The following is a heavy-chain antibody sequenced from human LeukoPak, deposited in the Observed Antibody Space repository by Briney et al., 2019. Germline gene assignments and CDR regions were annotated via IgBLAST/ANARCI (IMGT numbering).Heavy chain of an antibody. CDR1: GGSISSGNYY. V-gene: IGHV4-61*02. Sequence: SQTLSLTCTVSGGSISSGNYYWSWIRQPAGKGLEWIGRIYTSGSTNYNPSLKSRVTISVDTSENQFSLKLSSVTAADTAVYYCARHGVSSIAAHWGQGTLVTVSS. J-gene: IGHJ4*02. D-gene: IGHD6-6*01. CDR2: IYTSGST. CDR3: ARHGVSSIAAH.